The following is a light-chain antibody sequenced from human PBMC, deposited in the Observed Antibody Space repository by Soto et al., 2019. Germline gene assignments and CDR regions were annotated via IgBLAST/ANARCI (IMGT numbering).Light chain of an antibody. CDR1: QCVINNY. Sequence: EIVLTRSPGSLSLSRGEXATLSCRCSQCVINNYLAWYEQKPGQAXRLLIYGASNRDTGIPERFSGSGCGKDFNITISRLEPEDFAVYHCQQYGSSGTFGQGTKVDIK. J-gene: IGKJ1*01. CDR2: GAS. V-gene: IGKV3-20*01. CDR3: QQYGSSGT.